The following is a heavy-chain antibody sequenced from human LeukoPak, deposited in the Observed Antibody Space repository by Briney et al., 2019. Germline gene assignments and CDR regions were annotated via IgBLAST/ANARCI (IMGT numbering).Heavy chain of an antibody. CDR2: INSDGSST. J-gene: IGHJ4*02. V-gene: IGHV3-74*01. CDR1: GFTFSNYW. D-gene: IGHD4-23*01. CDR3: ARVAGGNSPYYFDY. Sequence: GGSLRLSCAASGFTFSNYWMHWVRQAPGKGLVWVSRINSDGSSTSYADSVKGRFTISRDNAKNRLYLQMNSLRAEDTAVYYCARVAGGNSPYYFDYWGQGTLVTVSS.